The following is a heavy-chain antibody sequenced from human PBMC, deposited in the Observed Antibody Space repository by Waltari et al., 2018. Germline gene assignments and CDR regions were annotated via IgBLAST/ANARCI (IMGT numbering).Heavy chain of an antibody. D-gene: IGHD2-2*01. CDR1: GGSFSGYY. V-gene: IGHV4-34*01. CDR3: ARGGYCSSTSCYVAFDI. J-gene: IGHJ3*02. Sequence: QVQLQQWGAGLLKPSETLSLTCAVYGGSFSGYYWSWIRQPPGKGLEWIGEINHRGSTNYNPSLKSRVTISVDTSKNQFSLKLSSVTAADTAVYYCARGGYCSSTSCYVAFDIWGQGTMVTVSS. CDR2: INHRGST.